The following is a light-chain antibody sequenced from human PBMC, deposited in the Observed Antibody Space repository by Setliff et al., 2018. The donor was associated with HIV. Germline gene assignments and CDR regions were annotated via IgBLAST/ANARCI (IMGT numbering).Light chain of an antibody. J-gene: IGLJ1*01. CDR2: DVT. Sequence: QSALAQPASVSGSPGQSITISCTGTSSDVGGYNYVSWYQQHPGKAPELMIYDVTKRPSGVPDRFSGSKSGNTASLTISGLQAEDEADYYCCSYAGSAYVFGTGTKVTVL. CDR3: CSYAGSAYV. V-gene: IGLV2-11*01. CDR1: SSDVGGYNY.